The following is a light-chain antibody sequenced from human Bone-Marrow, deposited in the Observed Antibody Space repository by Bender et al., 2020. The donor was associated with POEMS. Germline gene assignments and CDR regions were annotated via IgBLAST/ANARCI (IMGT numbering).Light chain of an antibody. CDR3: CSYAGSTTYFV. Sequence: QSALTQPASVSGSPGQSITISCTGTSSDVGRYNLVSWYQQHPGKAPKLMIYGGNNRPSGVSHRFSGSKSGNTASLTISGLQAEDEADYYCCSYAGSTTYFVFGLGTKVTVL. CDR1: SSDVGRYNL. V-gene: IGLV2-23*01. J-gene: IGLJ1*01. CDR2: GGN.